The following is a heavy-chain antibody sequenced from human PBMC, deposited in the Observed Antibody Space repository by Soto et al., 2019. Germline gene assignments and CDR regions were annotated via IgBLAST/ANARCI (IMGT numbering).Heavy chain of an antibody. J-gene: IGHJ6*02. CDR3: ARRRVGDFWSGSDYYYGMDV. D-gene: IGHD3-3*01. Sequence: GESLKISCRGSGYSFTSYWIGWVRQMPGKGLEWMGIIYPGDSGTRYSPSSQGQVTISADKSISTAYLQWSSLKASDTAMYYCARRRVGDFWSGSDYYYGMDVWGQGTTVTVSS. V-gene: IGHV5-51*01. CDR1: GYSFTSYW. CDR2: IYPGDSGT.